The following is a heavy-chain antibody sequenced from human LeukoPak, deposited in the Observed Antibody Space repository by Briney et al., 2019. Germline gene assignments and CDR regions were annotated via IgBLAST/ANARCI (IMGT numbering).Heavy chain of an antibody. D-gene: IGHD2-15*01. CDR2: INPSGGST. CDR3: AREGVVVAATGWFDP. CDR1: GYTFTSYY. Sequence: ASVKVSCKASGYTFTSYYMHWVRQAPGQGLEWMGIINPSGGSTGYAQKFQGRVTMTRDMSTSTVYMELSSLRSEDTAVYYCAREGVVVAATGWFDPWGQGTLVTVSS. V-gene: IGHV1-46*01. J-gene: IGHJ5*02.